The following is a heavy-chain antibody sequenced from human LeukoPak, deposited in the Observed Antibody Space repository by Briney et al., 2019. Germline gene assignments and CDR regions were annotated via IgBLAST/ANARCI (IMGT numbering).Heavy chain of an antibody. CDR1: GGSFSGYY. CDR3: AREKMRRYSYGYAH. CDR2: INHSGST. Sequence: SETLSLTCAVYGGSFSGYYWSWIRQPPGKGLEWIGEINHSGSTNYNSSLKSRVTISVDTSKNQFSLKVSSVTAADTAVYYCAREKMRRYSYGYAHWGQGALVTVSS. J-gene: IGHJ4*02. D-gene: IGHD5-18*01. V-gene: IGHV4-34*01.